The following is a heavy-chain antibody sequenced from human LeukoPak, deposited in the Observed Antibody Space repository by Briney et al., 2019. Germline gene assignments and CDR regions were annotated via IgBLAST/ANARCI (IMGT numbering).Heavy chain of an antibody. CDR1: GFTFSSYS. V-gene: IGHV3-21*01. Sequence: GGSLRLSCAASGFTFSSYSMSWVRQAPGKGLEWVSSISSTSSYIYYADSVKGRFTISRDKAKNSLYLQMNSLRAEDTAVYYCAKPVGLIAVAGPFDYWGQGTLVTVSS. CDR3: AKPVGLIAVAGPFDY. D-gene: IGHD6-19*01. J-gene: IGHJ4*02. CDR2: ISSTSSYI.